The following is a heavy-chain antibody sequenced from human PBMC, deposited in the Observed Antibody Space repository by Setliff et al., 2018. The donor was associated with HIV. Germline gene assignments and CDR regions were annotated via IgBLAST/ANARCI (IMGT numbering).Heavy chain of an antibody. V-gene: IGHV3-48*03. CDR1: GFTFSSYE. D-gene: IGHD3-22*01. CDR3: ARGHYFKDV. J-gene: IGHJ6*02. Sequence: GGSLRLSCAASGFTFSSYEMNWVRQAPGKGLEWVSYISGSGSAMYYADSVEGRFTISRDNAKNSLYLQMNSLRAEDTAVYHCARGHYFKDVWGQGTTGTV. CDR2: ISGSGSAM.